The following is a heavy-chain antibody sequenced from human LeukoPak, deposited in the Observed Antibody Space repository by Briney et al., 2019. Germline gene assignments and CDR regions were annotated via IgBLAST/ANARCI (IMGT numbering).Heavy chain of an antibody. Sequence: SETLSLTCTVSGGSVSSGSYYWSWIRQPPGKGLEWIGYIYYSGSTNYNPSLKSRVTISVDKSKNQFSLKLSSVTAADTAVYYCASILGYCSSTSCYKEDYWGQGTLVTVSS. CDR2: IYYSGST. D-gene: IGHD2-2*02. CDR1: GGSVSSGSYY. CDR3: ASILGYCSSTSCYKEDY. V-gene: IGHV4-61*01. J-gene: IGHJ4*02.